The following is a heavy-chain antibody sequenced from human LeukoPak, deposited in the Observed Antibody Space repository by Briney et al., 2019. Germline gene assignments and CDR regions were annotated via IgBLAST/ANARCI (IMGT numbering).Heavy chain of an antibody. CDR1: GGSISLYY. Sequence: SETLSLTCTVSGGSISLYYWSWIRQPPGKGLEWIGYIQNRGNTNYNPSLKSRVTISVDTPKNQFSLKVRSVTAADTAVYYCARDRPGIAVAGDAFDIWGQGTMVTVSS. J-gene: IGHJ3*02. V-gene: IGHV4-59*01. CDR2: IQNRGNT. CDR3: ARDRPGIAVAGDAFDI. D-gene: IGHD6-19*01.